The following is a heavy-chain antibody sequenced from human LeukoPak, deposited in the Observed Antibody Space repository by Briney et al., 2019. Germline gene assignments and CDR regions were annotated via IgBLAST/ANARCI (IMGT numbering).Heavy chain of an antibody. D-gene: IGHD1-26*01. CDR2: ITGNGATT. V-gene: IGHV3-23*01. J-gene: IGHJ4*02. Sequence: GGSLRLSCATSGFSFSNYGMNWVRQAPGKGLEWVSGITGNGATTYYADSVKGRFTISRDNSRNTVYLQMNSLRAEDTAVYYCARDSGSYHYYFDYWGQGTLVTVSS. CDR3: ARDSGSYHYYFDY. CDR1: GFSFSNYG.